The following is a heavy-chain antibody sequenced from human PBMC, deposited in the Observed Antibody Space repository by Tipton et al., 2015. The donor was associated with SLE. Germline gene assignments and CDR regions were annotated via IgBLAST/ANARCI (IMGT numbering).Heavy chain of an antibody. J-gene: IGHJ6*03. CDR1: GGSISSGSYY. CDR3: AREPVYYYYYMDV. Sequence: TLSFTCTVSGGSISSGSYYWSWIRQPAGKGLEWIGEINHSGSTNYNPSLKSRVTISVDTSKNQFSLKLSSVTAADTAVYYCAREPVYYYYYMDVWGKGTTVTVSS. V-gene: IGHV4-61*09. CDR2: INHSGST.